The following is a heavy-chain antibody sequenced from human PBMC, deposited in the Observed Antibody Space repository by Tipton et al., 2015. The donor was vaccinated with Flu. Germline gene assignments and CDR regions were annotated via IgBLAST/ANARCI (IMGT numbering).Heavy chain of an antibody. CDR3: TRSYYYDSSGYDAFDI. V-gene: IGHV3-33*01. J-gene: IGHJ3*02. CDR2: IWHDGSKQ. CDR1: GFNFSSYG. D-gene: IGHD3-22*01. Sequence: SLRLSCTAPGFNFSSYGMHWVRQAPGKGLEWVAVIWHDGSKQYYADSVKGRFTISRDNSMNTLYLRMNSLRAEDTAIYYCTRSYYYDSSGYDAFDIWGQGTMVTVSS.